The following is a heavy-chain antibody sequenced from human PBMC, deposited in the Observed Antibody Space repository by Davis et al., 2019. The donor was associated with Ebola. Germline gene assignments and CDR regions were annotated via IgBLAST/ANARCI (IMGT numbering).Heavy chain of an antibody. CDR2: ISYDGSNK. V-gene: IGHV3-30*18. CDR1: VITFSSYA. CDR3: AKVEVGN. J-gene: IGHJ4*02. D-gene: IGHD1-26*01. Sequence: GGSLRLSCTDSVITFSSYAMTWVRQAPGKGLEWVAVISYDGSNKYYADSVKGRFTISRDNSKNTLYLQMNSLRAEDTAVYYCAKVEVGNWGQGTLVTVSS.